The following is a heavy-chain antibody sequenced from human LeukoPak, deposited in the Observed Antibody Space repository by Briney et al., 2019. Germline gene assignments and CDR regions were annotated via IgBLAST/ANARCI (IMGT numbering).Heavy chain of an antibody. CDR1: GFTFSSYW. Sequence: GGSLRLSCAASGFTFSSYWMSWVRQAPGKGLEWVANIKQDGSEKYYVDSVKGRFTISRDNAKNSLYLQMNSLRAEDTAVYYCARGLGVVAYYYGMDVWGQGTTVTVSS. CDR3: ARGLGVVAYYYGMDV. CDR2: IKQDGSEK. D-gene: IGHD3-3*01. V-gene: IGHV3-7*01. J-gene: IGHJ6*02.